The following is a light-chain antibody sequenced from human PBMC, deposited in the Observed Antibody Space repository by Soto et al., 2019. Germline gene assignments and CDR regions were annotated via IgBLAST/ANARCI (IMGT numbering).Light chain of an antibody. J-gene: IGKJ4*01. Sequence: EIVLTQYQGTLSLSPGERATLSCRASQSISSSYLAWYQQKLGQAPRLLIHSTSSRATGIPDRFSGSGSGTDFTLTISRLEPEDFAVYYCQQYNNSPLTFGGGTKVDIK. V-gene: IGKV3-20*01. CDR1: QSISSSY. CDR2: STS. CDR3: QQYNNSPLT.